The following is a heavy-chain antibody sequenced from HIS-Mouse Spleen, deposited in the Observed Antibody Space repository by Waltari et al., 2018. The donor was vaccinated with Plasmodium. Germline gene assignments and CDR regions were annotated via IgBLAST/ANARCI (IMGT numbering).Heavy chain of an antibody. CDR2: INPNSGGP. D-gene: IGHD6-13*01. CDR1: GYPFTGYY. CDR3: ARVLGYKAAAGTFVEYFQH. V-gene: IGHV1-2*02. Sequence: QVQLVQSGAEVKKPGAAVKGSCKASGYPFTGYYSPWVRQAPGQALEWMGWINPNSGGPNYAQKFQGRVTMTRDTSISTAYMELSRLRSDDTAVYYCARVLGYKAAAGTFVEYFQHWGQGTLVTVSS. J-gene: IGHJ1*01.